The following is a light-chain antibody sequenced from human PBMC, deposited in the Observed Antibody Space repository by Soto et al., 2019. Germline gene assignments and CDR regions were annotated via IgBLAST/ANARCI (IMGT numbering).Light chain of an antibody. CDR3: QQYNNSSYT. CDR2: DAS. Sequence: EIVLTQSPGTLSLSPGEGATLSCRASQSVTSNFLAWYQQRPGQAPRLLIYDASARAAGIPARFRGGGSGTDFTLTISRLEPEDFAVYYCQQYNNSSYTFGQGTKLEIK. V-gene: IGKV3-20*01. CDR1: QSVTSNF. J-gene: IGKJ2*01.